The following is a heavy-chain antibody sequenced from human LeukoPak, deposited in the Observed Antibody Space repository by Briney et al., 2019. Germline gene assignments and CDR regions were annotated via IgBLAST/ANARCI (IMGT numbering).Heavy chain of an antibody. V-gene: IGHV3-33*01. Sequence: GGSLRLSCAASGFTFSSYGMHWVRQAPGKGLEWVAVIWYDGSNKYYADSVKGRFTISRDNSKNTLYLQMNSLRAEGTAVYYCARSIVGANYYYYYMDVWGKGTTVTVSS. CDR1: GFTFSSYG. J-gene: IGHJ6*03. CDR3: ARSIVGANYYYYYMDV. CDR2: IWYDGSNK. D-gene: IGHD1-26*01.